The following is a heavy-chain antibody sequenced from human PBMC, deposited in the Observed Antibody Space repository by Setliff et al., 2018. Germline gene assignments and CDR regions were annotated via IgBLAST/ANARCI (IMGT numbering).Heavy chain of an antibody. J-gene: IGHJ4*02. CDR1: GGSMITNDYF. V-gene: IGHV4-39*07. Sequence: SETLSLTCTVSGGSMITNDYFWGWIRQPPGTGLEWIGSIYYSGDTYYNPSLKSRATVPVDTSTSQFSLRLTSVTAADTAVYYCARAPRYFDSTGSYFDGWGQGTLVTVSS. CDR2: IYYSGDT. CDR3: ARAPRYFDSTGSYFDG. D-gene: IGHD3-22*01.